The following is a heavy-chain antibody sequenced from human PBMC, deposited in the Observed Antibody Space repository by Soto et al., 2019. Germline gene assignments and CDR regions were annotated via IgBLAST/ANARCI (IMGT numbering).Heavy chain of an antibody. D-gene: IGHD3-3*01. J-gene: IGHJ4*02. V-gene: IGHV3-48*01. Sequence: GGSLRLSCAASGFTFSSYSMNWVRQAPGKGLEWVSYISSSSSTIYYADSVKGRFTISRDNAKNSLYLQMNSLRAEDTAVYYCALARGFWSGYYYFDYWGQGTLVTVSS. CDR1: GFTFSSYS. CDR3: ALARGFWSGYYYFDY. CDR2: ISSSSSTI.